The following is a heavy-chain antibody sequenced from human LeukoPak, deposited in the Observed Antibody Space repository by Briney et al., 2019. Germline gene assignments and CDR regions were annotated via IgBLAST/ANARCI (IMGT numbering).Heavy chain of an antibody. D-gene: IGHD4-11*01. J-gene: IGHJ4*02. CDR3: ARPDGYDYRGFDY. Sequence: SETLSLTCTVSGGSISSYYWSWIRQPPGKGLEWIGYIYYSGSTNYNPSLKSRVTISVDTSKNQFSLKLSSVTAADAAVYYCARPDGYDYRGFDYWGQGTLVTVSS. CDR2: IYYSGST. V-gene: IGHV4-59*01. CDR1: GGSISSYY.